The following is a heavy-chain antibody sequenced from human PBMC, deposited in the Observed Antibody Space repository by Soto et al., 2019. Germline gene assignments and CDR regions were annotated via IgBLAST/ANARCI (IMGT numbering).Heavy chain of an antibody. Sequence: QVQLQESGPGLVKPSETLSLTCTVSGGSMRGYYWSWIRQSAGKGLEWIGRVYTSETTYYNPSLKSRVTMSLDTSKNQFSLNLYSLTAAETAVYYCAGNIAAAGRRYYGMDVWGQGTTVTVSS. D-gene: IGHD6-13*01. V-gene: IGHV4-4*07. CDR1: GGSMRGYY. CDR2: VYTSETT. CDR3: AGNIAAAGRRYYGMDV. J-gene: IGHJ6*02.